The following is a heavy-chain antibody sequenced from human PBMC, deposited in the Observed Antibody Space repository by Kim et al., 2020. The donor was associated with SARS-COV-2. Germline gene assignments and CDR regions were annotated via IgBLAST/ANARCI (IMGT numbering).Heavy chain of an antibody. V-gene: IGHV3-33*05. Sequence: GGSLRLSCAASGFTFSSYGMYWVRQAPGKGLEWVAVISYDGSNKYYADSVKGRFTISRDNSKNTLYLQMNSLRAEDTAVYYCARGLESGAWIQLWLVSWFPDYGMDVWGQGTTVTVSS. D-gene: IGHD5-18*01. CDR3: ARGLESGAWIQLWLVSWFPDYGMDV. CDR2: ISYDGSNK. J-gene: IGHJ6*02. CDR1: GFTFSSYG.